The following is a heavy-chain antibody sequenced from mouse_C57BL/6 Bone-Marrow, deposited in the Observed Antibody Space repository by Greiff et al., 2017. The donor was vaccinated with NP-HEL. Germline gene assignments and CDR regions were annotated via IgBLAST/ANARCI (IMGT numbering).Heavy chain of an antibody. J-gene: IGHJ4*01. CDR2: IWSGGST. Sequence: QVHVKQSGPGLVQPSQSLSITCTVSGFSLTSYGVHWVRQSPGKGLEWLGVIWSGGSTDYNAAFISRLSISKDNSKSQVFFKMNSLQADDTAIYYCASQIYYDYDGGYYYAMDYWGQGTSVTVSS. CDR1: GFSLTSYG. D-gene: IGHD2-4*01. CDR3: ASQIYYDYDGGYYYAMDY. V-gene: IGHV2-2*01.